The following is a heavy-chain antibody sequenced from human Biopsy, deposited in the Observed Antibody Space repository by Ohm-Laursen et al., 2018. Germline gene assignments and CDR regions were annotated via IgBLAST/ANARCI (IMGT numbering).Heavy chain of an antibody. Sequence: TLSLTCTVSGGSISSDYWSWIRQTPGKGLEWIGYIYYSGSTNYNPSLKSRVTISVDTSKNQFSLRLTSVTAADTAVYYCARVRRAAPLDSWGQGTLVTVSS. CDR1: GGSISSDY. CDR2: IYYSGST. V-gene: IGHV4-59*08. D-gene: IGHD6-13*01. J-gene: IGHJ4*02. CDR3: ARVRRAAPLDS.